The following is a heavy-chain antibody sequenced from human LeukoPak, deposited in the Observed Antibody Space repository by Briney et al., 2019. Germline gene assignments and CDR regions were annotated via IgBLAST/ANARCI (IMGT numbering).Heavy chain of an antibody. J-gene: IGHJ4*02. CDR2: VNSDGSST. D-gene: IGHD3-22*01. Sequence: GGSLRLSCAASGFTFSSYWMHWVRQAPGKGLVWVSRVNSDGSSTSYADSVKGRFTISRDNAKNTLYLQMNSLRAEDTAVYYCARASDSSGYYDYWGQGTLVTVTS. V-gene: IGHV3-74*01. CDR3: ARASDSSGYYDY. CDR1: GFTFSSYW.